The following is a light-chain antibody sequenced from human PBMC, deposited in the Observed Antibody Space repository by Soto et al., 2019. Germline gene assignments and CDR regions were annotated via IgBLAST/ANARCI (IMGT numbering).Light chain of an antibody. V-gene: IGKV3-15*01. CDR1: QSITTH. CDR2: PSS. Sequence: EIVMTHYPGKLALSAGDRATLSCRASQSITTHLAWYQQSPGQAPRLLIYPSSTRATGVPTRFSGSGSGTDFTLTINSLQSEDIAVYYCQKYNTWHRTFGQGTKVDIK. CDR3: QKYNTWHRT. J-gene: IGKJ1*01.